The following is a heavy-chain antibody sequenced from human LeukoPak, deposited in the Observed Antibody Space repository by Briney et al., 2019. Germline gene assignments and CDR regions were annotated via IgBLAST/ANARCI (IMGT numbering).Heavy chain of an antibody. CDR1: GFSFSTHW. CDR3: GSLTVVARDH. CDR2: IKSDGSAT. D-gene: IGHD3-22*01. Sequence: QPGGSLRLSCAASGFSFSTHWMHWGRQAPGKGLVYVAQIKSDGSATAYADSVKGRFTISRDNAKNTLYLEMSSLRAEDTAVYYCGSLTVVARDHWGQGTLVTVSS. J-gene: IGHJ4*02. V-gene: IGHV3-74*01.